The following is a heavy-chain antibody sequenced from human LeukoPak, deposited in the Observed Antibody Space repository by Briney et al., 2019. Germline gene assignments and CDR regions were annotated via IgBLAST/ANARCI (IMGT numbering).Heavy chain of an antibody. D-gene: IGHD1-14*01. V-gene: IGHV4-34*01. J-gene: IGHJ3*01. CDR2: INHSGST. CDR3: ARDRRREGVHAFDV. Sequence: SETLSLTCAVYGGSFSGYYWSWIRQPPGKGLEWIGEINHSGSTNYNPSLKSRVTISVDTSKNQFSLKLSSVTAADAAVYYCARDRRREGVHAFDVWGRGTMVTVSS. CDR1: GGSFSGYY.